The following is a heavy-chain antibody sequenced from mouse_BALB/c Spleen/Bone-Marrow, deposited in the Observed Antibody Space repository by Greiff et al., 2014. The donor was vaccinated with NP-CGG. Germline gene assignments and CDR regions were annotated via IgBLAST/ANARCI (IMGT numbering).Heavy chain of an antibody. CDR3: ATYYYGSSWGFAY. V-gene: IGHV14-3*02. D-gene: IGHD1-1*01. CDR1: GFNIKDTY. Sequence: EVQLQQSGAELVKPGASVKLSCTASGFNIKDTYMHWVKQRPEQGLEWIGRIDPANGNTKYDPKFQGKATITADTSSNTAYLQLSSLTSEDTAVDYCATYYYGSSWGFAYWGQGTLVTVSA. J-gene: IGHJ3*01. CDR2: IDPANGNT.